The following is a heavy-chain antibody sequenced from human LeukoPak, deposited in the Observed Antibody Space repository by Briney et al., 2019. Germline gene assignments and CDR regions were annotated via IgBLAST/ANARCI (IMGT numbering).Heavy chain of an antibody. CDR1: GFTFSSYW. CDR3: AKSPVYQGELWFDP. CDR2: INSDGSST. D-gene: IGHD2-2*01. Sequence: GGSLRLSCAASGFTFSSYWMHWVRQAPGKGLVWVSRINSDGSSTSYADSVKGRFTISRDNAKNTLYLQMNSLRAEDTAVYYCAKSPVYQGELWFDPWGQGTLVTVSS. V-gene: IGHV3-74*01. J-gene: IGHJ5*02.